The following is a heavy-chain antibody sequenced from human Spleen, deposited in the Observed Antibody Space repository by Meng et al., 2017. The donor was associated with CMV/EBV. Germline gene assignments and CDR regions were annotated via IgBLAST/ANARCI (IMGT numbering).Heavy chain of an antibody. Sequence: SGYIFTDYYIHWVRQAPGQGLEWIGCVNPNTGDTNYEQKFQVRVTLTRDTSISSSYMELSGLTSDDTALYYCARVRSRYNWNDDTFWGQGTLVTVSS. CDR2: VNPNTGDT. D-gene: IGHD1-1*01. CDR3: ARVRSRYNWNDDTF. J-gene: IGHJ4*02. CDR1: GYIFTDYY. V-gene: IGHV1-2*02.